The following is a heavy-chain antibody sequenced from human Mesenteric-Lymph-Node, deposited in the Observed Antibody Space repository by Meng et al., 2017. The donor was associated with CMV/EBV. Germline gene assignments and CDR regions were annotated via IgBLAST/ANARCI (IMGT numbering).Heavy chain of an antibody. V-gene: IGHV3-48*04. D-gene: IGHD3-22*01. CDR1: GFTFSSYS. J-gene: IGHJ4*02. CDR3: AREIAPPFDY. CDR2: ISSSSSTI. Sequence: GGSLRLSCAASGFTFSSYSMNWVRQAPGKGLEWVSYISSSSSTIYYADSVKGPFTISRDNAKNSLYLQMNSLRAEDTAVYYCAREIAPPFDYWGQGTLVTVSS.